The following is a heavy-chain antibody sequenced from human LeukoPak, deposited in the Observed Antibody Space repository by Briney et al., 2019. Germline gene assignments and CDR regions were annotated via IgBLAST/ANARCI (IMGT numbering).Heavy chain of an antibody. D-gene: IGHD3-22*01. CDR3: ARVVDYYDSSGPRGWDAFDI. V-gene: IGHV7-4-1*02. CDR2: INTNTGNL. Sequence: ASVKVSCKASGYTFTTYAMNWVRQAPGQGLEWMGWINTNTGNLTYAQGFTGRFVFSLDTSVSTAYLQISSLKAEDTAVYYCARVVDYYDSSGPRGWDAFDIWGQGTMVTVSS. CDR1: GYTFTTYA. J-gene: IGHJ3*02.